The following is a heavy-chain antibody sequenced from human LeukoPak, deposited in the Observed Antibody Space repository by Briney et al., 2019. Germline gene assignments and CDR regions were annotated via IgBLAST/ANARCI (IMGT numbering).Heavy chain of an antibody. CDR1: GFTFSRYA. Sequence: GGSLRLSCAASGFTFSRYAMSWVRQAPGKGLEWVSAVIASGAATYYADSVKGRFTISRDNSQKTMSLQMNSLRAEDTAVYYCAKGDSGDYAFDYWGRGILVTVSS. CDR3: AKGDSGDYAFDY. J-gene: IGHJ4*02. D-gene: IGHD4-17*01. V-gene: IGHV3-23*01. CDR2: VIASGAAT.